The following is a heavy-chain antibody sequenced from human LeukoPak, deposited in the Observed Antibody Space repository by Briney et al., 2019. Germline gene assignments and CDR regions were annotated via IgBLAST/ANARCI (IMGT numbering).Heavy chain of an antibody. CDR2: ISSSSTI. D-gene: IGHD1-26*01. V-gene: IGHV3-48*02. Sequence: GGSLRLSCAASGFTFSSYSMHWVRQAPGKGLEWVSYISSSSTIYYADSVKGRFTISRDNAKNSLYLQMNSLRDEDTAVYYCARSVGYYFDYWGQGTLVTVSS. J-gene: IGHJ4*02. CDR3: ARSVGYYFDY. CDR1: GFTFSSYS.